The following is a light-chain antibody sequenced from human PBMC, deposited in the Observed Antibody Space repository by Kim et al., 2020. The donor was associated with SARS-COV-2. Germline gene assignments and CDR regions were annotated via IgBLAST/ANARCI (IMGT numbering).Light chain of an antibody. CDR2: AAS. V-gene: IGKV1-27*01. J-gene: IGKJ1*01. CDR3: QNYNSAPRT. CDR1: QGISNY. Sequence: DIQMTQSPSSLSASVGDRVTITCRASQGISNYLAWYQQKPGKNPKLLMYAASTLQPGVPSRFSGSGSGTDFTLAITSLQPEDVATYYCQNYNSAPRTFGQGTKVDIK.